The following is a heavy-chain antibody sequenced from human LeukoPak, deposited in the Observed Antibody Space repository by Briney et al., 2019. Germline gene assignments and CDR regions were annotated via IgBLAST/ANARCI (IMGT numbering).Heavy chain of an antibody. CDR2: INPSGGST. V-gene: IGHV1-46*01. J-gene: IGHJ5*02. D-gene: IGHD3-3*01. Sequence: ASVKVSCKASGYTFTSYYMHWVRQAPGQGLEWMGIINPSGGSTSYAQKFQGRVTMTRDTSTSIVYMELSSLRSEDTAVYYCARVGSYYDFWSGYPRQNWFDPWGQGTLVTVSS. CDR1: GYTFTSYY. CDR3: ARVGSYYDFWSGYPRQNWFDP.